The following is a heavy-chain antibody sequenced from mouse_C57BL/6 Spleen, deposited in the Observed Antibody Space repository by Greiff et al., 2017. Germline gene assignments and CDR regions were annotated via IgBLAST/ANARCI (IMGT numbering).Heavy chain of an antibody. D-gene: IGHD1-1*01. CDR2: ISSGGDYI. V-gene: IGHV5-9-1*02. CDR3: TRECYGSSYLDY. Sequence: EVQVVESGEGLVKPGGSLKLSCAASGFTFSSYAMSWVRQTPEKRLEWVAYISSGGDYIYYADTVKGRFTISRDNARNTLYLQMSSLKSEDTAMYYCTRECYGSSYLDYWGQGTSVTVSS. J-gene: IGHJ4*01. CDR1: GFTFSSYA.